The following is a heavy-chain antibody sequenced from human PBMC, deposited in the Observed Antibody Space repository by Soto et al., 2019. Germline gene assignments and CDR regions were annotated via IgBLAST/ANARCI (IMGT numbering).Heavy chain of an antibody. Sequence: QVQLVQSGAEVKKPGASVKVSCKASGYTFTSYDINWVRQATGQGLEWMGWMNPNSGNTGYAQKFQGRVTMTRNTSISTAYMELSSLRSEDTAVYYCARVDFDVVVPAARVLYYYHGMDVWGQGTTVTVSS. CDR1: GYTFTSYD. CDR2: MNPNSGNT. CDR3: ARVDFDVVVPAARVLYYYHGMDV. D-gene: IGHD2-2*01. J-gene: IGHJ6*02. V-gene: IGHV1-8*01.